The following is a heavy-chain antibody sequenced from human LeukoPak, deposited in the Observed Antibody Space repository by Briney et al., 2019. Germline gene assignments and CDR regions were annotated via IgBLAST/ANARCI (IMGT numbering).Heavy chain of an antibody. Sequence: ASVKVSCKASGGTFSSYAISWVRQAPGQGLEWMGGTIPIFGTANYAQKFQGRVTITADESTSTAYMELSSLRSEDTAVYYCARGRTDSGDYVWFDPWGQGTLVTVSS. J-gene: IGHJ5*02. D-gene: IGHD4-17*01. CDR3: ARGRTDSGDYVWFDP. V-gene: IGHV1-69*13. CDR1: GGTFSSYA. CDR2: TIPIFGTA.